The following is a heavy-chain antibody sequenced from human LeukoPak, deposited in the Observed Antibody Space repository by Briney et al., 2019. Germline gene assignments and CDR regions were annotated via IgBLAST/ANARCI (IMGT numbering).Heavy chain of an antibody. J-gene: IGHJ3*02. V-gene: IGHV3-48*03. Sequence: GGSLRLSCAASGFTFSSYEMNWVRKAPGQGLEWVSYISSSGSTIYYADSVKGRFTISRDNAKNSLYLQMNSLRAEDTAVYYRARGTPTTSGSAEDAFDIWGQGTMVTVSS. CDR1: GFTFSSYE. CDR2: ISSSGSTI. D-gene: IGHD5-12*01. CDR3: ARGTPTTSGSAEDAFDI.